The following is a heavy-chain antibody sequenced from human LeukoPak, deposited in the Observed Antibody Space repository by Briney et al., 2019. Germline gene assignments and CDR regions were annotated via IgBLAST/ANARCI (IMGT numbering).Heavy chain of an antibody. D-gene: IGHD3-22*01. CDR3: AKDQGAAYYDSSGYYHVGNDY. J-gene: IGHJ4*02. Sequence: PGGSLRLSCAASGFTFSRSAMTWVRQTPGKGLDWVSSISVSGGSTYYADSVKGRFTISRDNSKNTLYLQMNSLRAEDTAVYYCAKDQGAAYYDSSGYYHVGNDYWGQGTLVTVSS. CDR2: ISVSGGST. V-gene: IGHV3-23*01. CDR1: GFTFSRSA.